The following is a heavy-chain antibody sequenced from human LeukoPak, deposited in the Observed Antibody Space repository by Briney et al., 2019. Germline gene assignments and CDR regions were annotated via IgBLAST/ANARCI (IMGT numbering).Heavy chain of an antibody. Sequence: PGGSLRLSCAASGFTFSSYAMSWVREAPGRGLEWVSAISGSGGSTYYADSVKGRFTISRDNSKNTLYLQMNSLRAEDTAVYYCAKDPRGYSYGYGDFDYWGQGTLVTVSS. CDR2: ISGSGGST. CDR3: AKDPRGYSYGYGDFDY. V-gene: IGHV3-23*01. D-gene: IGHD5-18*01. CDR1: GFTFSSYA. J-gene: IGHJ4*02.